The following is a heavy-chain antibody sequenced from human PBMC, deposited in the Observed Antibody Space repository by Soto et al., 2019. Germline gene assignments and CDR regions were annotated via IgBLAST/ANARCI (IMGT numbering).Heavy chain of an antibody. CDR3: ARLAPCSGGDTCYSRALDY. D-gene: IGHD2-15*01. Sequence: IQLLQSGAEVKKPGTSVKVSCKASGSPFVTYGISWVRQAPGQGPEWLGWITPHNGDTNYAQKVQGRVTMTTDSATSTAYLEVRSLRSDDTAVYHCARLAPCSGGDTCYSRALDYWGQGTLVTVSS. CDR1: GSPFVTYG. J-gene: IGHJ4*02. V-gene: IGHV1-18*01. CDR2: ITPHNGDT.